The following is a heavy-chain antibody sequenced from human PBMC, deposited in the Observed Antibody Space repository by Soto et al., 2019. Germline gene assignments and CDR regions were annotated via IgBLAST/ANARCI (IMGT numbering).Heavy chain of an antibody. Sequence: EVQLVESGGGLVQPGGSLRLSCAASGFTFSSYAMHWVRQAPGKGLEYVSAITSSGGNTDYGSSVKGRFTISRDNSKNTLYLKMGSLRDEDMAVYECERRIPFGYGMDVWGQGTTVTVSS. D-gene: IGHD2-21*01. CDR1: GFTFSSYA. CDR3: ERRIPFGYGMDV. V-gene: IGHV3-64*01. J-gene: IGHJ6*02. CDR2: ITSSGGNT.